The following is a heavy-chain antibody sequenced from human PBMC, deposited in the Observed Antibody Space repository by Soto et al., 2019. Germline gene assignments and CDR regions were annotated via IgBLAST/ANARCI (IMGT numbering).Heavy chain of an antibody. Sequence: SETLSLTCTVFGGSISSGGYYWSWIRQHPGKGLEWIGYIYYSGSTYYNPSLKGRVTISVDTSKNQVSLKLSPLKSADTAVYYCAKDSLSTMVCFDIWGQGTTVTVSS. J-gene: IGHJ3*02. D-gene: IGHD3-10*01. CDR1: GGSISSGGYY. V-gene: IGHV4-31*03. CDR3: AKDSLSTMVCFDI. CDR2: IYYSGST.